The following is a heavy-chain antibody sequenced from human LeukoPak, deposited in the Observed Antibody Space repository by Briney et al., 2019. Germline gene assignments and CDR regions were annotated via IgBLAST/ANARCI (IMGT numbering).Heavy chain of an antibody. J-gene: IGHJ4*02. CDR2: ISSSSSYI. V-gene: IGHV3-21*01. D-gene: IGHD2-2*01. CDR1: GFTFSSYS. Sequence: GGSLRLSCAASGFTFSSYSMNWVRQAPGKGLEWVSSISSSSSYIYYADSEKGRFTISRDNAKNSLYLQMNSLRAEDTAAYYCARWVVVPAARSDYWGQGTLVTVSS. CDR3: ARWVVVPAARSDY.